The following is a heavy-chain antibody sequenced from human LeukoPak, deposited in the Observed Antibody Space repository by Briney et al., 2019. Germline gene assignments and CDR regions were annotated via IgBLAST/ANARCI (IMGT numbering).Heavy chain of an antibody. CDR1: GGTFSSYA. CDR2: IIPIFGTA. Sequence: AASVKVSCKASGGTFSSYAISWVRQAPGQGLEWMGGIIPIFGTANYAQKFQGRVTMTRNTSISTAYMELSSLRSEDTAVYYCARDYGSGSYYPYYYYYYGMDVWGQGTTVTVSS. D-gene: IGHD3-10*01. CDR3: ARDYGSGSYYPYYYYYYGMDV. J-gene: IGHJ6*02. V-gene: IGHV1-69*05.